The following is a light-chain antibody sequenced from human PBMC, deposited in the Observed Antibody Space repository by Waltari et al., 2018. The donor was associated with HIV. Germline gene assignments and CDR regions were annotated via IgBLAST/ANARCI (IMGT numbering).Light chain of an antibody. CDR3: QQYGNSPET. Sequence: EIVLTQSPGTLSLSPGERATISCRASQIVSSAYLAWYQQKPGQAPRLLIYGASTRATGVPDRFSGSGFGTDFTLTISRLEPEDFAVYYCQQYGNSPETFGQGARVEI. CDR2: GAS. J-gene: IGKJ1*01. CDR1: QIVSSAY. V-gene: IGKV3-20*01.